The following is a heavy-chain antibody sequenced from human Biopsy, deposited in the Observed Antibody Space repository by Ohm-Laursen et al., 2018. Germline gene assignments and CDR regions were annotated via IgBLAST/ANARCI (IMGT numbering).Heavy chain of an antibody. CDR3: ARDER. CDR2: INSVGTI. Sequence: SLRLSCTVPGFIFSDYYMSWIRQAPGTGLEWVSNINSVGTIYYADSVRGRFTISRDNAKNSMYLQMSSLTVDDTAVYYCARDERWGQGALVTVSS. J-gene: IGHJ4*02. V-gene: IGHV3-11*04. CDR1: GFIFSDYY. D-gene: IGHD5-24*01.